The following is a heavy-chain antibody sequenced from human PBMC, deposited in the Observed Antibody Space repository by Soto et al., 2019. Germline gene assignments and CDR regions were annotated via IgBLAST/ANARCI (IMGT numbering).Heavy chain of an antibody. J-gene: IGHJ4*02. CDR2: ISYDGNNK. CDR3: AKARAQYYDFWSGYPVDY. D-gene: IGHD3-3*01. Sequence: GGSLRLSCAAAGFTFSNYGMHWVRQAPGKGLEWVAVISYDGNNKYYADSVKGRFTISRDNSKNTLYLQMNSLRAEDTAVYYYAKARAQYYDFWSGYPVDYWGQGTLVTVSS. V-gene: IGHV3-30*18. CDR1: GFTFSNYG.